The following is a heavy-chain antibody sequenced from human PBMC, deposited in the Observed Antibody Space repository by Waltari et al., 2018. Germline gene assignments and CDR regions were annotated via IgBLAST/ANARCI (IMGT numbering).Heavy chain of an antibody. CDR1: GGTFSSYA. V-gene: IGHV1-69*05. J-gene: IGHJ4*02. CDR2: IIPIFGTA. Sequence: QVQLVQSGAEVKKPGSSVKVSCKASGGTFSSYAISWVRQAPGQGLEWMGGIIPIFGTANYAQKFQGRVTITTDESTSTAYMELSSLRSDDTAVYYCARERRAVQIDYWGQGTLVTVSS. CDR3: ARERRAVQIDY. D-gene: IGHD6-19*01.